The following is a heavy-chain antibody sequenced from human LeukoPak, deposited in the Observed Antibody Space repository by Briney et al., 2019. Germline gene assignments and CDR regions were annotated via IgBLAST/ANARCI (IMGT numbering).Heavy chain of an antibody. V-gene: IGHV4-34*01. CDR3: ARATNNYDFWSGYQFDP. Sequence: SETLSLTXAVYGGSFSGYYWSWIRQPPGKGLEWIGEINHSGSTNYNPSLKSRVTISVDTSKNQFSLKLSSVTAADTAVYYCARATNNYDFWSGYQFDPWGQGTLVTVSS. CDR1: GGSFSGYY. J-gene: IGHJ5*02. CDR2: INHSGST. D-gene: IGHD3-3*01.